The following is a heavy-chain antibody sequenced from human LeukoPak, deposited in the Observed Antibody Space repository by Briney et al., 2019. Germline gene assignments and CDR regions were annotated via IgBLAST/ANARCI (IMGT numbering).Heavy chain of an antibody. CDR2: ISASGNT. Sequence: SETLSLTCSVSGDSLNRGSYYWNWIWQPAGKGLEWLGRISASGNTNYNPSLKSRVTISVDASKNQFSLRLTSVTAADTAVFFCARGVTVFGGAPKGALDIWGRGTMVTVSS. D-gene: IGHD3-3*01. V-gene: IGHV4-61*02. CDR1: GDSLNRGSYY. CDR3: ARGVTVFGGAPKGALDI. J-gene: IGHJ3*02.